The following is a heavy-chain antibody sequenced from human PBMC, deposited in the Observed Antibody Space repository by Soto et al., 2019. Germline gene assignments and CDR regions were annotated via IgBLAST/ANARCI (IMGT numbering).Heavy chain of an antibody. J-gene: IGHJ5*02. D-gene: IGHD2-21*02. V-gene: IGHV4-59*01. CDR3: ARAEKSPYCGGDCYPNWFDP. Sequence: QVQLQESGPGLVKPSETLSLTCTVSGGSISSYYWCWIRQPPGKGLEWIGYIYYSGSTNYNPSLKSRVTITVDTSKNQFSLKLSSVTAADTAVYYCARAEKSPYCGGDCYPNWFDPWGQGTLVTVSS. CDR2: IYYSGST. CDR1: GGSISSYY.